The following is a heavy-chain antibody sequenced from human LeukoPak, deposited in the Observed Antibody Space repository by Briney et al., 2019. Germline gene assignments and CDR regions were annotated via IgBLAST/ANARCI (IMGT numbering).Heavy chain of an antibody. Sequence: ASVKVSCKASGYTFTSYYMYWVRQAPGQGLEWMGIINPNRGSTSYAQKFQGRVTMTRDMSTSTVYIELSSLRSEDTAVYYCTTDQRDEQWLVLYYYYYMDVWGKGTTVTVSS. CDR2: INPNRGST. D-gene: IGHD6-19*01. V-gene: IGHV1-46*01. J-gene: IGHJ6*03. CDR3: TTDQRDEQWLVLYYYYYMDV. CDR1: GYTFTSYY.